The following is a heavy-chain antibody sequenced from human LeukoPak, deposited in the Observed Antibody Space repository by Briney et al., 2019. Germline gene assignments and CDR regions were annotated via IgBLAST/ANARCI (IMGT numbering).Heavy chain of an antibody. V-gene: IGHV4-4*07. CDR3: ARSSTTSAYYYYYYYMDV. CDR1: GGSISSYY. CDR2: IYTSGST. Sequence: SETLSLTCTVSGGSISSYYWSWIRQPAGKGLEWIGRIYTSGSTNYNPSLKSRVTMSVDTSKNQFSLKLSSVTAADTAVYYCARSSTTSAYYYYYYYMDVWGKGTTDTVSS. J-gene: IGHJ6*03. D-gene: IGHD1-1*01.